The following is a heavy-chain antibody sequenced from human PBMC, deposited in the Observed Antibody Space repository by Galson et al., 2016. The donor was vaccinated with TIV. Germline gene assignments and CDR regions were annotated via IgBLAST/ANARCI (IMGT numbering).Heavy chain of an antibody. Sequence: CAISGDSVSSNSAAWNWLRQSPSRGLERLGRTFYRSKWYNDYAPSVKSRITINPDTSKNQFSLQLNSVTPEDTAVYYCARATPSVFGIIMTLDSWGQGTLVTVSS. V-gene: IGHV6-1*01. CDR2: TFYRSKWYN. D-gene: IGHD3-16*01. CDR3: ARATPSVFGIIMTLDS. CDR1: GDSVSSNSAA. J-gene: IGHJ4*02.